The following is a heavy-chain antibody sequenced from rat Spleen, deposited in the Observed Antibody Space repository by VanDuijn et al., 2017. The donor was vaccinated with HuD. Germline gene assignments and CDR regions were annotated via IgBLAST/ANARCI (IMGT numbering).Heavy chain of an antibody. V-gene: IGHV3-3*01. CDR1: GYSITSSYR. Sequence: EVQLQESGPGLVKPSQSLSLTCSVTGYSITSSYRWNWIRKFPGNKLEWMGYINSAGNTNSNPSLKSRISISRDTSKNQFFLQVNSLSTEDTATYYCARSEGTHYYLPFADWGQGTLVTVSS. CDR2: INSAGNT. J-gene: IGHJ3*01. D-gene: IGHD1-6*01. CDR3: ARSEGTHYYLPFAD.